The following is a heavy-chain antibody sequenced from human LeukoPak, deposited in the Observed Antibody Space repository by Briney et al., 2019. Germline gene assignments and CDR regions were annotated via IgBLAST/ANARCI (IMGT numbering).Heavy chain of an antibody. D-gene: IGHD6-19*01. CDR1: GGSISSYY. CDR2: IYYSGST. CDR3: ARDKRHSSGWYDY. J-gene: IGHJ4*02. Sequence: SETLSLTCTVSGGSISSYYWSWIRQPPGKGLEWIGYIYYSGSTNYNPSLKSRVTISVDTSKNQLSLKLSSVTAADTAVYYCARDKRHSSGWYDYWGQGTLVTVSS. V-gene: IGHV4-59*01.